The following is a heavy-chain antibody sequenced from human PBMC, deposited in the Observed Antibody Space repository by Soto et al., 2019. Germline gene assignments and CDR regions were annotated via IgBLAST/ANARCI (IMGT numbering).Heavy chain of an antibody. J-gene: IGHJ5*02. CDR3: AREGKEQWLGWAGNCFDP. D-gene: IGHD6-19*01. Sequence: QVQLVESGGGVVQPGRSLRLSCAASGFTFSSYAMHWVRQAPGKGLEWVAVISYDGSNKYYADSVKGRFTISRDNSKKTLYLKRNGRRDEDTAVYYCAREGKEQWLGWAGNCFDPWGQGTLVTVS. CDR1: GFTFSSYA. CDR2: ISYDGSNK. V-gene: IGHV3-30-3*01.